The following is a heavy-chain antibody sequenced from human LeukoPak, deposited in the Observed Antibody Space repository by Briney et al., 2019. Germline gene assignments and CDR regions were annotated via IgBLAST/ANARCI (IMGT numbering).Heavy chain of an antibody. CDR1: GYTFTGYY. CDR2: INPNSGGT. CDR3: ARDLLATVTTWGYYYGMDV. Sequence: PWASVKVSCKASGYTFTGYYMHWVRQAPGQGLEWMGWINPNSGGTNYAQKFQGRVTMTRDTSISTAYMELSRLRSDDTAVYYCARDLLATVTTWGYYYGMDVWGQGTTVTVSS. V-gene: IGHV1-2*02. D-gene: IGHD4-17*01. J-gene: IGHJ6*02.